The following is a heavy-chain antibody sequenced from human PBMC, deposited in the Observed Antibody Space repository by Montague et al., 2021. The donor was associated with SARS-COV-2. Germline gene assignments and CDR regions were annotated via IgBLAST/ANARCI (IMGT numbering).Heavy chain of an antibody. CDR1: GGSISTYY. Sequence: SETLSLTCTVSGGSISTYYWSWIRQPPGKGLEWIGYIYHSGTANYNPSLKSRVTISVDTSKNQFSLKVRSVTAADTAVYYCARLVGGRETRFDPWGQGTLVTVSP. CDR2: IYHSGTA. CDR3: ARLVGGRETRFDP. V-gene: IGHV4-59*08. D-gene: IGHD3-10*01. J-gene: IGHJ5*02.